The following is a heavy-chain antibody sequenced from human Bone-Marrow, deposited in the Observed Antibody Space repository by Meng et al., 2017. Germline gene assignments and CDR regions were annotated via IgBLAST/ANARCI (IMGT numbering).Heavy chain of an antibody. CDR1: GFTFSSYS. V-gene: IGHV3-21*01. D-gene: IGHD1-14*01. Sequence: EGQLGEAGGGLVKPGWSLSLSCAASGFTFSSYSMNWVRQAPGKGLEWVSSISSSSSYIYYADSVKGRFTISRDNAKNSLYLQMNSLRAEDKAVYYCARGPTGAFDIWGQGTMVTVSS. CDR2: ISSSSSYI. J-gene: IGHJ3*02. CDR3: ARGPTGAFDI.